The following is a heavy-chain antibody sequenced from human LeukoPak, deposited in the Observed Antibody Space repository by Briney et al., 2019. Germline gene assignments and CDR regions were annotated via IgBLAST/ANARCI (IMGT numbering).Heavy chain of an antibody. J-gene: IGHJ3*02. Sequence: GGFLRLSCAASGFTFSSYAMSWVRQAPGKGLEWVSGINSDGSSTSYADSVKGRFTISRDNAKNTLYLQMNSLRAEDTAVYYCASRGVRRDYYDSSGYIGDAFGIWGQGTMVTVSS. D-gene: IGHD3-22*01. CDR1: GFTFSSYA. CDR3: ASRGVRRDYYDSSGYIGDAFGI. V-gene: IGHV3-74*01. CDR2: INSDGSST.